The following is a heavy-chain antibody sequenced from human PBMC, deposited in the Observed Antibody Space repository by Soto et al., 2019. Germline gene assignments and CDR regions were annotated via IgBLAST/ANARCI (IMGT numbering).Heavy chain of an antibody. V-gene: IGHV1-69*01. CDR2: IIPLFGTT. CDR1: GDTFKNCV. CDR3: AAELGFGKLSVV. Sequence: QVQVVQSGVEVRRPGSSVKVSCKASGDTFKNCVISWVRQAPGQGLEWMGGIIPLFGTTDFAQRFQGRLTMTTEESTTTAYMELSMLRSADPATYYCAAELGFGKLSVVWGQGTTVIVSS. J-gene: IGHJ6*02. D-gene: IGHD3-10*01.